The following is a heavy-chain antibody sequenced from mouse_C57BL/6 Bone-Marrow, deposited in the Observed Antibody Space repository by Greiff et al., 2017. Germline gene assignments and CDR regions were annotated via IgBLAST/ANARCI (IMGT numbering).Heavy chain of an antibody. CDR3: ARTCTTGPDD. D-gene: IGHD1-1*01. Sequence: VQLQQSGPELVKPGASVKISCKASGYAFSSSWMNWVKQRPGKGLEWIGRIYPGDGDTNYNGKFKGKATLTADKSSSTAYMQLSSLTSEDSAVYFCARTCTTGPDDWGQGTTLTVSS. V-gene: IGHV1-82*01. CDR1: GYAFSSSW. J-gene: IGHJ2*01. CDR2: IYPGDGDT.